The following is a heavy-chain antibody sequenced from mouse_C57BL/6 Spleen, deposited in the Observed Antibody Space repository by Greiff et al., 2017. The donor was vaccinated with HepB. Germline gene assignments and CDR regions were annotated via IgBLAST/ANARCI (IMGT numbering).Heavy chain of an antibody. CDR2: IYPGDGDT. V-gene: IGHV1-82*01. CDR3: YYYAAEFAY. J-gene: IGHJ3*01. CDR1: GYAFSSSW. Sequence: VQLQQSGPELVKPGASVKISCKASGYAFSSSWMNWVKQRPGKGLEWIGRIYPGDGDTNYNGKFKGKATLTADKSSSTAYMQLSSLTSEDSAVYFCYYYAAEFAYWGQGTLVTVSA. D-gene: IGHD1-1*01.